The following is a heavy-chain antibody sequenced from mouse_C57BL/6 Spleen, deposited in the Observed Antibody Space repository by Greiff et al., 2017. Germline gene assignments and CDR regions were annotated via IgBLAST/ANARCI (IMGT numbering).Heavy chain of an antibody. V-gene: IGHV1-26*01. CDR1: GYTFTDYY. CDR2: INPNNGGT. CDR3: ARGGYYGYGRFAY. J-gene: IGHJ3*01. Sequence: VQLQQSGPELVKPGASVKISCKASGYTFTDYYMNWVKQSHGKSLEWIGDINPNNGGTSYNQQFKGKATLTVDKSSSTAYMELRSLTSEDSAVXYCARGGYYGYGRFAYWGKGTLVTVSA. D-gene: IGHD2-2*01.